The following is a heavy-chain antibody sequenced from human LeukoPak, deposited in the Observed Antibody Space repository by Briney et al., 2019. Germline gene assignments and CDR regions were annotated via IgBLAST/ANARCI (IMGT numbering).Heavy chain of an antibody. CDR3: ARGIMITFGGAGNWFDP. D-gene: IGHD3-16*01. CDR2: INHSGST. CDR1: GASISSGSYY. Sequence: SQTLSLTCTVSGASISSGSYYWNWIRQPAGKGLEWIGEINHSGSTNYNPSLKSRVTISVDTSKNQFSLKLSSVTAADTAVYYCARGIMITFGGAGNWFDPWGQGTLVTVSS. V-gene: IGHV4-61*09. J-gene: IGHJ5*02.